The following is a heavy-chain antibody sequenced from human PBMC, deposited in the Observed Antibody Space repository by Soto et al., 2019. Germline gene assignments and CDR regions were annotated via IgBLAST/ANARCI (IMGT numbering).Heavy chain of an antibody. D-gene: IGHD3-3*01. V-gene: IGHV1-46*01. CDR1: GYTFTSYY. CDR3: ARGLLSPYYYYGMDV. J-gene: IGHJ6*02. Sequence: GASVKVSCKASGYTFTSYYMHWVRQAPGQGLERMGIINPSGGSTSYAQKFQGRVTMTRDTSTSTVYMELSSLRSEDTAVYYCARGLLSPYYYYGMDVWGQGTTVTVSS. CDR2: INPSGGST.